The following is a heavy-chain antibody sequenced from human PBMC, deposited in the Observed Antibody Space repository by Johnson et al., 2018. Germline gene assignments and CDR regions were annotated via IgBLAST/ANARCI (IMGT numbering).Heavy chain of an antibody. Sequence: VQLVESGGGVVQPERSLRLSCVASGFTFGSYGMHWVRQAPGKGLEWVAVISHDGKNKYYVDPVKGRFTISRDNSKNTVYLQIDSLRAEDTALYYCAKDRRVSSWANYYYYGMDVWGQGTTVSVSS. CDR2: ISHDGKNK. D-gene: IGHD6-13*01. J-gene: IGHJ6*02. V-gene: IGHV3-30*18. CDR1: GFTFGSYG. CDR3: AKDRRVSSWANYYYYGMDV.